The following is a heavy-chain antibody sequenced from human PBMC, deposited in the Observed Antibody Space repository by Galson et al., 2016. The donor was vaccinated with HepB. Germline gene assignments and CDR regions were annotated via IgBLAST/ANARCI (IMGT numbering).Heavy chain of an antibody. Sequence: QSGAEVKKPGESLKISCKVSGYSFTNQWIGWVRQMPGKGLEWMRVIYAGDSDTRYSPSFQGQVTILADKSISTAYLQWSTLKPSDTAIYYCVRNASGTTGCYYYDMDVWGKGTTVTVSS. CDR1: GYSFTNQW. V-gene: IGHV5-51*01. D-gene: IGHD1-7*01. CDR3: VRNASGTTGCYYYDMDV. J-gene: IGHJ6*03. CDR2: IYAGDSDT.